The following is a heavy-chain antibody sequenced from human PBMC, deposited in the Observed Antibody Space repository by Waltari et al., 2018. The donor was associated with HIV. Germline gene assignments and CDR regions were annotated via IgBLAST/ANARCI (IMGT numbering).Heavy chain of an antibody. CDR2: IYYSGST. V-gene: IGHV4-39*07. D-gene: IGHD3-22*01. Sequence: QLQLQESGPGLVKPSETLSLTCTVSGGSISSRSYYWGWIRQPPGKGLVWIGSIYYSGSTYYNPSLKSRVTISVDTSKNQFSLKLSSVTAADTAVYYCARDRPWTPDYYDSSGPPAEGFDPWGQGTLVTVSS. CDR1: GGSISSRSYY. J-gene: IGHJ5*02. CDR3: ARDRPWTPDYYDSSGPPAEGFDP.